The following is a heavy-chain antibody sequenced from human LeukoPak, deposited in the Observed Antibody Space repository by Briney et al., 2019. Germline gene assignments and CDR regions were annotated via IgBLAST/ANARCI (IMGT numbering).Heavy chain of an antibody. J-gene: IGHJ3*02. D-gene: IGHD6-13*01. CDR2: INHSGST. CDR3: ARGKTIGYSSSWYWRGVFDI. Sequence: SETLSLTCAVYGGSFSGYYWSWIRQPPGKGLEWIGEINHSGSTNYNPSLKSRVTISVDTSKNQFSLKLSSVTAADTAVYYCARGKTIGYSSSWYWRGVFDIWGQGTMVTVSS. CDR1: GGSFSGYY. V-gene: IGHV4-34*01.